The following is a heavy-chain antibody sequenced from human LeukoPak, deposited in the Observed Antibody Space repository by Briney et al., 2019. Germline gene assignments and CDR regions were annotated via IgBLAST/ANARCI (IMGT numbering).Heavy chain of an antibody. D-gene: IGHD3-22*01. J-gene: IGHJ4*02. V-gene: IGHV3-21*01. CDR1: GFTFSSNS. CDR3: AREYYYDSSGYYFDY. Sequence: GGSLRLSCAASGFTFSSNSMNWVRQAPGKGLEWVSSISSSSSYIYYADSVKGRFTISRDNAKNSLYLQMNSLRAEDTAVYYCAREYYYDSSGYYFDYWGQGTLVTVSS. CDR2: ISSSSSYI.